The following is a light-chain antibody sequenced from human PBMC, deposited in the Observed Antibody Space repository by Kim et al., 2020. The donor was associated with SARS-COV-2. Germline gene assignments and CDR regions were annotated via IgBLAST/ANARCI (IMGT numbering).Light chain of an antibody. Sequence: GDRVTITCRASQSISSWLAWYQQKPGQAPKLLIYDASSLESGVPSRFSGSGSGTEFTLTISSLQPDDLATYYCQQYKTYSATFGQGTKV. V-gene: IGKV1-5*01. CDR1: QSISSW. CDR3: QQYKTYSAT. J-gene: IGKJ1*01. CDR2: DAS.